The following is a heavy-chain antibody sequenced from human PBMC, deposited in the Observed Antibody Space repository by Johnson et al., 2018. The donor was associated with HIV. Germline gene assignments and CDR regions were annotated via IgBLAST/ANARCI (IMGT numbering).Heavy chain of an antibody. Sequence: VQLVESGGGLVQPGGSLRLSCAASGFTFSSYAMSWVRQAPGKGLEWVSTISGSGGSTYYADSVKGRFTISRDNSKNTLYLQMNSLRAEDTAVYYRARSRYDSSGYGIWGQGTMVTVSS. J-gene: IGHJ3*02. CDR1: GFTFSSYA. V-gene: IGHV3-23*04. D-gene: IGHD3-22*01. CDR2: ISGSGGST. CDR3: ARSRYDSSGYGI.